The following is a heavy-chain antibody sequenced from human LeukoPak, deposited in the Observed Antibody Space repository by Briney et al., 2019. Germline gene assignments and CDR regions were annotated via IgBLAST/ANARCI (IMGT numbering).Heavy chain of an antibody. Sequence: PGGSLRLSCVASGFTFSEHYMDWVRQSPGQGLEGVGRIRKKTNGYTTEYAASVRGRFTISRDDSRNSLYLQMNSLKTEDTAVYYCGRGGSYRAFDIWGQGTMVTVSS. CDR3: GRGGSYRAFDI. V-gene: IGHV3-72*01. CDR1: GFTFSEHY. J-gene: IGHJ3*02. D-gene: IGHD1-14*01. CDR2: IRKKTNGYTT.